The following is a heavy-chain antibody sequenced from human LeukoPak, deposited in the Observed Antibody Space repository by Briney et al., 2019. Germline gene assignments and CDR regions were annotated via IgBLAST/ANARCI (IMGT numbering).Heavy chain of an antibody. V-gene: IGHV4-34*01. CDR1: GGSFSGYY. J-gene: IGHJ6*03. D-gene: IGHD3-10*01. CDR2: INHSGST. Sequence: PSETPSLTCAVYGGSFSGYYWSWIRQPPGKGLEWIGEINHSGSTNYNPSLKSRVTISVDTSKNQFSLKLSSVTAADTAVYYCARHVEGYGSGYYYYYMDVWGKGTTVTISS. CDR3: ARHVEGYGSGYYYYYMDV.